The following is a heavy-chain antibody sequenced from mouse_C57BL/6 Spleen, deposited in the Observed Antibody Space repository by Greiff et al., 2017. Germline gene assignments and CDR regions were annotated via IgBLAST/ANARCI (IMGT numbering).Heavy chain of an antibody. CDR3: ARSPYYYGSSYRYFDV. D-gene: IGHD1-1*01. J-gene: IGHJ1*03. V-gene: IGHV5-4*03. Sequence: DVKLVESGGGLVKPGGSLKLSCAASGFTFSSYAMSWVRQTPEKRLVWVATISDGGSYTYYPDNVKGRFTISRDNAKNNLYLQMSHLKSEDTAMYYCARSPYYYGSSYRYFDVWGTGTTVTVSS. CDR2: ISDGGSYT. CDR1: GFTFSSYA.